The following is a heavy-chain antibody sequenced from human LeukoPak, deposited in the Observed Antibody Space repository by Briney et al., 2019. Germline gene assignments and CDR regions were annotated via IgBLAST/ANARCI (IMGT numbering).Heavy chain of an antibody. J-gene: IGHJ6*03. CDR3: ARLNRFLAARREYYCYMDV. V-gene: IGHV1-69*05. D-gene: IGHD6-6*01. CDR1: GRTFSSYA. Sequence: GASVKVSCKASGRTFSSYAISWVRQAPGQGLEWMGGIIPIFGTANYAQKFQGRVTITTDESTSTAYMELSSLRSEDTAVYYCARLNRFLAARREYYCYMDVWGKGTTVTVSS. CDR2: IIPIFGTA.